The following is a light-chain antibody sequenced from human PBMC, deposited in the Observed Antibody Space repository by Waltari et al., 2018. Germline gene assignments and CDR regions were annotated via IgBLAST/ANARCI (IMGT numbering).Light chain of an antibody. CDR1: QSVSSSY. CDR2: GAS. V-gene: IGKV3-20*01. Sequence: EIVLTQSPGTLSLSPGERATLSCRASQSVSSSYLAWYQQKPGQAPRLLIYGASSSATGIPDRVSGSGSGTDFTLTISRLEPEDFAVYYCQQYGSSPPMYTFGQGTKLEIK. CDR3: QQYGSSPPMYT. J-gene: IGKJ2*01.